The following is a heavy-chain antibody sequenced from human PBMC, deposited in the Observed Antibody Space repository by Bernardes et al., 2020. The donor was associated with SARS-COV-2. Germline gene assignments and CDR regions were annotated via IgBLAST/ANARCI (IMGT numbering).Heavy chain of an antibody. D-gene: IGHD1-26*01. V-gene: IGHV3-23*01. Sequence: FTFEASGFTFADYAMTWVRQAPGKGLEWVAGIDNSGGTTSYADSVEGRFTISRDNAKNTVYLQMNSLRAEDTAVFYCAKDRTYSGSYRDSWGQGTLVTVSS. CDR3: AKDRTYSGSYRDS. J-gene: IGHJ4*02. CDR1: GFTFADYA. CDR2: IDNSGGTT.